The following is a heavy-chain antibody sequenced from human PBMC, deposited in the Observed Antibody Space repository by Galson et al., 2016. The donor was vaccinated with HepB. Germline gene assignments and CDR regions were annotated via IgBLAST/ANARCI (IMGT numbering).Heavy chain of an antibody. CDR3: ARYSSGYRPNFDY. J-gene: IGHJ4*02. V-gene: IGHV3-74*01. D-gene: IGHD3-22*01. CDR2: INTDGSST. Sequence: SLRLSCAASGFTFSSHWMHWVRQAPGKGLVWVSRINTDGSSTSYADSVKGRFTISRDNAKNTLYLQMNSLRAEDTAVYYCARYSSGYRPNFDYWGQGTLVTVSS. CDR1: GFTFSSHW.